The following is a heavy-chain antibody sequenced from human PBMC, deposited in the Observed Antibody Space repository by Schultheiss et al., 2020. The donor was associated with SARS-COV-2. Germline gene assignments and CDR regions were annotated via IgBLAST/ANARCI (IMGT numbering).Heavy chain of an antibody. Sequence: GSLRLSCAASGFTFSSYAMSWVRQAPGKGLEWIGSIYYSGSTYYNPSLKSRVTISVDTSKNQFSLKLSSVTAADTAVYYCARGDYSSSAPFYWGQGTLVTVSS. CDR2: IYYSGST. J-gene: IGHJ4*02. CDR3: ARGDYSSSAPFY. D-gene: IGHD6-6*01. CDR1: GFTFSSYA. V-gene: IGHV4-39*01.